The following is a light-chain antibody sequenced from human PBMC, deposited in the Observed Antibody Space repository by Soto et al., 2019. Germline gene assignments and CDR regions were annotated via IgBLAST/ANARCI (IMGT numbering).Light chain of an antibody. CDR1: SGHSSYA. CDR3: QIWDTGARVV. V-gene: IGLV4-69*01. J-gene: IGLJ2*01. Sequence: QSVLTQSPSASASLGASVKLTCTLSSGHSSYAIAWHQQQPEKGPRYLMKLSSDGSHSKGDVIPDRFSGSSSGAERYLTISSLQSEDEADYYCQIWDTGARVVFGGGTKVTVL. CDR2: LSSDGSH.